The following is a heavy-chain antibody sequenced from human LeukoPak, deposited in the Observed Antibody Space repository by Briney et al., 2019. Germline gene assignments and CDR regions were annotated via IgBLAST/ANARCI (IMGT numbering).Heavy chain of an antibody. CDR1: GGSISSSY. Sequence: SETLSPTCTVSGGSISSSYWSWIRQPPGKGLEWIGYIYYSGSTYYNPSLKSRVTISVDTSKNQFSLKLSSVTAADTAVYYCARYPGGYWGQGTLVTVSS. CDR3: ARYPGGY. J-gene: IGHJ4*02. V-gene: IGHV4-59*04. D-gene: IGHD1-20*01. CDR2: IYYSGST.